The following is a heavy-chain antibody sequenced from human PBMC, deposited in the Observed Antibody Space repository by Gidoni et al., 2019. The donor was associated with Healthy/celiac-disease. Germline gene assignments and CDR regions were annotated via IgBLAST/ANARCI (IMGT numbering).Heavy chain of an antibody. CDR3: ARVMRLQPHNWFDP. J-gene: IGHJ5*02. Sequence: QVQLQESGPGLVKPSETLSLTCTVSGYSISSGYYWGWIRQPPGKGLEWIGSISHSGSTYYNPSLKSRVTISVDTSKNQFSLKLSSVTAADTAVYYCARVMRLQPHNWFDPWGQGTLVTVSS. V-gene: IGHV4-38-2*02. CDR2: ISHSGST. CDR1: GYSISSGYY. D-gene: IGHD2-8*01.